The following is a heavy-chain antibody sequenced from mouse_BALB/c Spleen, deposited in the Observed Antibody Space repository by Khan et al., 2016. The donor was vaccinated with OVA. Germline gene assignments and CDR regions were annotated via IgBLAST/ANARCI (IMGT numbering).Heavy chain of an antibody. CDR1: GFSLTSYG. V-gene: IGHV2-3*01. CDR3: AKDRGYDAVDY. CDR2: IWGDGNT. Sequence: QVQLQQSGPGLVAPSQSLSITCTVSGFSLTSYGVSWVRQPPGKSLEWLGVIWGDGNTNFHSALRSRLSISKDNSKSQGFLKLNSLQTDDTATYXCAKDRGYDAVDYWGQGTSVTVSS. J-gene: IGHJ4*01.